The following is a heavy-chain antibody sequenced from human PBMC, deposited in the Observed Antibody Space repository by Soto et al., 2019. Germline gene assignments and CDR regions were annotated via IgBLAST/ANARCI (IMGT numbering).Heavy chain of an antibody. Sequence: GGSLRLSCAASGFTFNNYAMNWVRQAPGKGLEWVSSISGSGGSSHCIDSVKGRFTISRDNSKNTLFLQMNSLRAEDTAVYYCAKRLYSSSSGRGFDLWGHGTMVTVSS. V-gene: IGHV3-23*01. D-gene: IGHD6-6*01. J-gene: IGHJ3*01. CDR3: AKRLYSSSSGRGFDL. CDR2: ISGSGGSS. CDR1: GFTFNNYA.